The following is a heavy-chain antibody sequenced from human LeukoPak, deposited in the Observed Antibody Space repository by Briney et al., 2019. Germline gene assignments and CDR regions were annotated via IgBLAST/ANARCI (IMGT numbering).Heavy chain of an antibody. CDR3: ARSEGWDGSGSYCVDD. V-gene: IGHV3-21*01. CDR2: ISSSSSYI. D-gene: IGHD3-10*01. CDR1: GFTFSSYS. Sequence: PGGSLRLSCAASGFTFSSYSMNWVRQAPGKGLEWVSSISSSSSYIYYVDSVKGRFTISRDNDENSLFLQMNSLRAEDTAVYYCARSEGWDGSGSYCVDDWGQGTLVTVSS. J-gene: IGHJ4*02.